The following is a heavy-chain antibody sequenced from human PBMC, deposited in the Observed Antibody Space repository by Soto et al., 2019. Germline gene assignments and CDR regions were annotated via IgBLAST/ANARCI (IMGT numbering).Heavy chain of an antibody. D-gene: IGHD6-19*01. J-gene: IGHJ3*01. V-gene: IGHV3-23*01. CDR3: AKKRLDSLATYGSTVDGHDAFEL. Sequence: VQLLESGGGLVQPGGSLRLSCAASVFTFMHDAMSWVSQAPGKGLEWVSTLSGGGDGTYYADSGKVRFTITRDNSRKTVYLQMNSPRADDTAIYYCAKKRLDSLATYGSTVDGHDAFELWGQGTIVTVSS. CDR2: LSGGGDGT. CDR1: VFTFMHDA.